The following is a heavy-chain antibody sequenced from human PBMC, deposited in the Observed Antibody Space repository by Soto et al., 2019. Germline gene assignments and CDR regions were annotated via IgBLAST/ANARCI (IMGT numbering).Heavy chain of an antibody. J-gene: IGHJ4*02. D-gene: IGHD6-19*01. V-gene: IGHV1-24*01. CDR1: GYTLTELS. CDR3: ATVSAVAGYFDY. CDR2: FDPEDGET. Sequence: GASVKVSCKVSGYTLTELSMHWVRQAPGKGLEWMGGFDPEDGETIYAQKFQGRVTMTEDTSTDTAYMELSSLRSEDTAVYYCATVSAVAGYFDYWGQGTLVTVSS.